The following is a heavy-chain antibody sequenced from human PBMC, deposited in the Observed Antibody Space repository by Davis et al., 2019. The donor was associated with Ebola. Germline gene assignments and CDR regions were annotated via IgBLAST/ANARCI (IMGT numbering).Heavy chain of an antibody. CDR1: GFTFSSYA. Sequence: GGSLRLSCAASGFTFSSYAMNWVRQAPGKGLEWVAHISSGSSTMYYADSVKGRFTTFRDNPKNTLYLQMNSLRADDTAVYYCAKQRGVGAIDYDYWGRGTVVTVSS. J-gene: IGHJ4*02. CDR3: AKQRGVGAIDYDY. CDR2: ISSGSSTM. V-gene: IGHV3-48*01. D-gene: IGHD1-26*01.